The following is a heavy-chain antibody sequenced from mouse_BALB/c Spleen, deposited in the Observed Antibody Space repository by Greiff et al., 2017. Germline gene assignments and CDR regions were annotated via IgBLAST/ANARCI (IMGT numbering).Heavy chain of an antibody. J-gene: IGHJ2*01. D-gene: IGHD2-14*01. Sequence: LQQPGSELVRPGASVKLSCKASGYTFTSYWMHWVKQRPGQGLEWIGNIYPGSGSTNYDEKFKSKATLTVDTSSSTAYMQLSSLTSEDSAVYYCTRWPSYRYDEGACWGQGTTLTVSS. V-gene: IGHV1S22*01. CDR3: TRWPSYRYDEGAC. CDR2: IYPGSGST. CDR1: GYTFTSYW.